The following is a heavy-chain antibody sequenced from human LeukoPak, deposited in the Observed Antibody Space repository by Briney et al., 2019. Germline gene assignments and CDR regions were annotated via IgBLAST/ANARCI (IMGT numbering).Heavy chain of an antibody. V-gene: IGHV3-20*04. CDR3: ARQNKNDYIWGNYRTNYFDY. CDR1: GFTFDDYG. Sequence: PGGSLRLSCAAPGFTFDDYGLSWVRQAPGKGLEWVSGINWNGGSTGYADSVKGRFTISRDNAKNSLYLQMNSLRAEDTALYYCARQNKNDYIWGNYRTNYFDYWGQGTLVTVSS. CDR2: INWNGGST. J-gene: IGHJ4*02. D-gene: IGHD3-16*02.